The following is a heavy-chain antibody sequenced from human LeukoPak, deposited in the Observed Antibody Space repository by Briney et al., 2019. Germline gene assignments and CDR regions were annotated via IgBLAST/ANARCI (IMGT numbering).Heavy chain of an antibody. CDR2: IYYSGST. CDR3: ARGYSYLYYFDY. CDR1: GGSIGSGDYY. V-gene: IGHV4-30-4*01. J-gene: IGHJ4*02. Sequence: SETLSLTCTVSGGSIGSGDYYWSWIRQPPGKGLEWIGYIYYSGSTYCNPSLKSRVTISVDTSKNQFSLKLSSVTAADTAVYYCARGYSYLYYFDYWGQGTLVTVSS. D-gene: IGHD5-18*01.